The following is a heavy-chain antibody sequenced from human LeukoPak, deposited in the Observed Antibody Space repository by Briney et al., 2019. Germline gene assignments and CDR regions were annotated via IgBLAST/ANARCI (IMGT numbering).Heavy chain of an antibody. CDR2: ISGSGGST. V-gene: IGHV3-23*01. CDR3: AKGNYCSSTSCYPDYYGMDV. D-gene: IGHD2-2*01. CDR1: GFTFSSYA. J-gene: IGHJ6*02. Sequence: GGSLRLSCAASGFTFSSYAMTWVRQAPGKGLEWVSTISGSGGSTYYADSVKGRFTISRDNSKNTLYLQMNSLRAEDTALYYCAKGNYCSSTSCYPDYYGMDVWGQGTTVTVSS.